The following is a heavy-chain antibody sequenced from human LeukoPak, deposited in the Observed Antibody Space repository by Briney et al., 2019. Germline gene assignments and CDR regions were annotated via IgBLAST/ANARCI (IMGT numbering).Heavy chain of an antibody. CDR2: IIPILGIA. CDR3: AIKQLGYSSSWYGHYYYGMDV. J-gene: IGHJ6*02. V-gene: IGHV1-69*04. D-gene: IGHD6-13*01. Sequence: ASVKVSRKASGGTFSSYAISWVRQAPGQGLEWMGRIIPILGIANYAQKFQGRVTITADKSTSTAYMELSSLRSEDTAVYYCAIKQLGYSSSWYGHYYYGMDVWGQGTTVTASS. CDR1: GGTFSSYA.